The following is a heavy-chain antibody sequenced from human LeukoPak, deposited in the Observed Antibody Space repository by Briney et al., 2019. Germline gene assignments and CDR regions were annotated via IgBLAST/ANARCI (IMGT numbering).Heavy chain of an antibody. J-gene: IGHJ3*02. CDR3: ARDPETGYSSSWYAFDI. CDR1: GLTFSSYS. V-gene: IGHV3-21*01. D-gene: IGHD6-13*01. CDR2: ISSSSSYI. Sequence: GGSLRLSCAASGLTFSSYSMNWVRQAPGKGLEWVSSISSSSSYIYYADSVKGRFTISRDNAKNSLYLQMNSLRAEDTAVYYCARDPETGYSSSWYAFDIWGQGTMVTVSS.